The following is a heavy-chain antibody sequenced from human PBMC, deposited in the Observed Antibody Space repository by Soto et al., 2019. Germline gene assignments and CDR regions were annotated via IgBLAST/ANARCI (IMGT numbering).Heavy chain of an antibody. CDR1: GGTFSSYA. CDR2: IIPIFGTA. Sequence: SVKVSCKASGGTFSSYATSWVRQAPGQGLEWMGAIIPIFGTANYAQKFQGRVTITADESTSTAYMELSSLRSEDTAVYYCARVSCSGGSCGYFDYWGQGTLVTVSS. V-gene: IGHV1-69*13. CDR3: ARVSCSGGSCGYFDY. D-gene: IGHD2-15*01. J-gene: IGHJ4*02.